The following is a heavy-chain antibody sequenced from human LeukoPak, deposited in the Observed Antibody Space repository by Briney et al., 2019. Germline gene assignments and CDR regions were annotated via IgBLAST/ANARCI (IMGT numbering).Heavy chain of an antibody. J-gene: IGHJ6*03. CDR1: GFTFGSYA. D-gene: IGHD3-10*01. Sequence: GGSLRLSCAASGFTFGSYAMHWVRQAPGKGLEWVAVISYDGSNKYYADSVKGRFTISRDNSKNTLYLQMNSLRAEDTAVYYCAMNTMVRGVMIMDVWGKGTTVTISS. V-gene: IGHV3-30*14. CDR3: AMNTMVRGVMIMDV. CDR2: ISYDGSNK.